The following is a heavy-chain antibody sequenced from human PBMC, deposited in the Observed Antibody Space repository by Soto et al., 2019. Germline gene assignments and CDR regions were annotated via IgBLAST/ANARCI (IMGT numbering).Heavy chain of an antibody. CDR2: IIPIFGTA. CDR1: GGTFSSYA. D-gene: IGHD2-2*01. J-gene: IGHJ4*02. V-gene: IGHV1-69*12. Sequence: QVQLVQSGAEVKKPGSSVKVSCNASGGTFSSYAISWVRQAPGQGLEWMGGIIPIFGTANYAQKFQGRVTITADESTSTAYMELSSLRSEDTAVYYCARETYCISTSCSGIVYWGQGTLVTVSS. CDR3: ARETYCISTSCSGIVY.